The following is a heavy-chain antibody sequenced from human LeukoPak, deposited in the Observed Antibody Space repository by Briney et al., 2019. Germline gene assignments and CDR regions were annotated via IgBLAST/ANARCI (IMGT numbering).Heavy chain of an antibody. Sequence: SETLSLTCAVYGGSFSGYYWSWIRQPPGKGLEWIGEISHSGSTNYNPSLKSRVTISVDTSKNQFSLKLSSVTAADTAVYYCASDSSHGVRGVIITPFDYWGQRTLATVSS. V-gene: IGHV4-34*01. D-gene: IGHD3-10*01. CDR1: GGSFSGYY. CDR3: ASDSSHGVRGVIITPFDY. J-gene: IGHJ4*02. CDR2: ISHSGST.